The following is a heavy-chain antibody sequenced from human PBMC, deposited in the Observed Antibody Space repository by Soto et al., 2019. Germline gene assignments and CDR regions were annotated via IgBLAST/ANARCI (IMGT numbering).Heavy chain of an antibody. Sequence: EVQLVQSGAEVKKPGESLKISCKGSGYSFTNYWIGWVRQMPGKGLEWMGIIYPGDSDTRYSPSFQGQVTISADKSISTAYLQWSSLKASDTAMYYCARAMVRGKNYYGVDVWGQGTTVTVS. J-gene: IGHJ6*02. CDR2: IYPGDSDT. CDR3: ARAMVRGKNYYGVDV. CDR1: GYSFTNYW. V-gene: IGHV5-51*03. D-gene: IGHD3-10*01.